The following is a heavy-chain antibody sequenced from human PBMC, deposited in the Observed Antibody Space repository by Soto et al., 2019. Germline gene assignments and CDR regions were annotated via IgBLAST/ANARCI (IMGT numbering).Heavy chain of an antibody. D-gene: IGHD6-19*01. V-gene: IGHV1-8*01. Sequence: QVQLVQSGAEVKKPGASVKVSCKASGYTFTSYDINWVRQATGQGLEWMGWMNPNSGNTGYAQKFQGRVTMTRNTSISTAYMELSNLRSEDTAVYYCARGAQWLVPDPFDYWGQGTLVTVSS. CDR1: GYTFTSYD. CDR3: ARGAQWLVPDPFDY. CDR2: MNPNSGNT. J-gene: IGHJ4*02.